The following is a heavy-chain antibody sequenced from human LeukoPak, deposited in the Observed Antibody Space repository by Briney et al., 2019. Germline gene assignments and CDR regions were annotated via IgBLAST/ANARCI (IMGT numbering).Heavy chain of an antibody. J-gene: IGHJ4*02. CDR1: GFTVSSNY. CDR3: AKDSSGPRD. Sequence: GGSLRLSCAASGFTVSSNYMSWVRQAPGKGLEWVSVIYSSGGTYYADSVKGRFTISRDSSKNTLFLQMKSLRAEDTAVYYCAKDSSGPRDWRQGTLVTVSS. V-gene: IGHV3-66*01. D-gene: IGHD3-10*01. CDR2: IYSSGGT.